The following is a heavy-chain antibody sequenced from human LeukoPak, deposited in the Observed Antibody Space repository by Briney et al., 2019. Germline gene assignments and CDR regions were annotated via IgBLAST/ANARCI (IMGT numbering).Heavy chain of an antibody. D-gene: IGHD6-13*01. Sequence: PSETLSLACTVSGGSISSYYWSWIRQPPGKGLEWIGYIYYSGSTNYNPSPKSRVTISVDTSKNQFSLKLSSVTAADTAVYYCARDLRYSSSWYNYYYMDVWGKGTTVTVSS. V-gene: IGHV4-59*01. CDR3: ARDLRYSSSWYNYYYMDV. CDR1: GGSISSYY. J-gene: IGHJ6*03. CDR2: IYYSGST.